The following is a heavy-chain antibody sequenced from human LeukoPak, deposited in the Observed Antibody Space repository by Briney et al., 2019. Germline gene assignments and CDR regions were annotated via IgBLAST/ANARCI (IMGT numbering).Heavy chain of an antibody. CDR1: GGSFSSGTYY. V-gene: IGHV4-61*01. CDR3: TRSTNLEAFDI. D-gene: IGHD2-8*01. CDR2: IYYSGST. Sequence: PSETLSLTCIVSGGSFSSGTYYWSWIRQPPGKGLEWIGYIYYSGSTNYNPSLKSRVTISVDTSKNQCSLKLSSVTTADTAVYYCTRSTNLEAFDIWGQGTMVTVSS. J-gene: IGHJ3*02.